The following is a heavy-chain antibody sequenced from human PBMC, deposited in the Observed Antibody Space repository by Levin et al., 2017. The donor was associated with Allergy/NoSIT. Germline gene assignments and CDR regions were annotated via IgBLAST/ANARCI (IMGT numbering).Heavy chain of an antibody. CDR2: IHPSGST. J-gene: IGHJ4*02. CDR3: ARGLDSSKLGY. V-gene: IGHV4-31*02. CDR1: GGSVSSGVYY. D-gene: IGHD4-11*01. Sequence: SCTVSGGSVSSGVYYWSWIRQHPGKGLECIGFIHPSGSTHYNPSLNSRLTMSVDTSKNQFSLEMTSVTAADTAVYYCARGLDSSKLGYWGQGTLVTVSS.